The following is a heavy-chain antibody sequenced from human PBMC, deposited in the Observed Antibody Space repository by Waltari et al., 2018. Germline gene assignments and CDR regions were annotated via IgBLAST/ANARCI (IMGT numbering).Heavy chain of an antibody. Sequence: QVQLVQSGAEVKKPGSSVKVSCKASGGTFRRYAISWVRPAPGQGLAWMGRIIPIFGTANYAQKFQGRVTITADKSTSTAYMELSSLRSEDTAVYYCAREQWRVVVTLFDYWGQGTLVTVSS. CDR1: GGTFRRYA. CDR2: IIPIFGTA. D-gene: IGHD6-19*01. J-gene: IGHJ4*02. CDR3: AREQWRVVVTLFDY. V-gene: IGHV1-69*08.